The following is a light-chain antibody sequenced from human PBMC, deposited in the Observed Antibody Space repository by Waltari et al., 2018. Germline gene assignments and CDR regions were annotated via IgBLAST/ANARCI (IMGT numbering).Light chain of an antibody. CDR3: QQYNSYPLT. CDR1: HSIRAY. V-gene: IGKV1-5*03. J-gene: IGKJ4*01. Sequence: DIQMTQSPSTLSASVGDRVTITCRASHSIRAYLAWYQQKPGKAPNLLIYKASTLESGVPSRFSGSGSGTEFSLTISSLQRDDFATYYCQQYNSYPLTFGGGTKVEIK. CDR2: KAS.